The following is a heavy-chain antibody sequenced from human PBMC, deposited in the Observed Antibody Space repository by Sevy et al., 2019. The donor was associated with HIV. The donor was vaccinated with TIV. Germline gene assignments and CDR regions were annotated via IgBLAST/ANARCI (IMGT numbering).Heavy chain of an antibody. Sequence: KQSQTLSLTCAISGDSVSSISAAWNWIRHSPSRGLEWLGKTYYRSRWYNEYAVSVKSRITINPDTSKNQFSLQLYSVTPEDTAVYYCTRGPITVAGYFYNYYAMYVWGQGTTVTVSS. D-gene: IGHD6-19*01. CDR2: TYYRSRWYN. V-gene: IGHV6-1*01. J-gene: IGHJ6*02. CDR1: GDSVSSISAA. CDR3: TRGPITVAGYFYNYYAMYV.